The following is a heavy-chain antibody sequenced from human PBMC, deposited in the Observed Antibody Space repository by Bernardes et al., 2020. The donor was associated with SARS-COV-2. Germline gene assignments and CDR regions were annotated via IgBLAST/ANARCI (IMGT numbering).Heavy chain of an antibody. Sequence: ETLSLTCTVSGGSISSSSYYWGWIRQPPGKGLEWIGSIYYSGTTYFNPSLKSRVTISVDTSKNQFSLRLSSVTAADTAVYYCARTVYSSSSGIGFWGQGTLVTVSS. CDR3: ARTVYSSSSGIGF. CDR2: IYYSGTT. V-gene: IGHV4-39*01. CDR1: GGSISSSSYY. D-gene: IGHD6-6*01. J-gene: IGHJ4*02.